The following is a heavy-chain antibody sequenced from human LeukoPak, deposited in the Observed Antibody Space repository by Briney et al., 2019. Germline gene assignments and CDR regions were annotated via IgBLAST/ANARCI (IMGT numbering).Heavy chain of an antibody. V-gene: IGHV3-9*01. CDR1: GFTFDDYA. J-gene: IGHJ4*02. CDR3: ARDADSGSSDY. D-gene: IGHD1-26*01. Sequence: GGSLRLSCAASGFTFDDYAMHWVRQAPGKGLEWVSGISWNSGSIGYADSVKGRFTISRDNAKNSLYLQMNSLRAEDTAVYYCARDADSGSSDYWGQGTLVTVSS. CDR2: ISWNSGSI.